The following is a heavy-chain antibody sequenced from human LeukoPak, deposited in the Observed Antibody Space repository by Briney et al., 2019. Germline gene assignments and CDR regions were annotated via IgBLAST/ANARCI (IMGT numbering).Heavy chain of an antibody. CDR2: ILYDGSKK. CDR1: GFIFTNYA. J-gene: IGHJ3*01. CDR3: ANFEGSSQAFHL. V-gene: IGHV3-30*18. D-gene: IGHD6-13*01. Sequence: QTGGSLRLSCVPSGFIFTNYAMHWVRQAPGKGLEWVASILYDGSKKYYADSVKGRFSIYRDNSNYTLFLQMNSLRADDTAVYYCANFEGSSQAFHLWGQGTLVTVSS.